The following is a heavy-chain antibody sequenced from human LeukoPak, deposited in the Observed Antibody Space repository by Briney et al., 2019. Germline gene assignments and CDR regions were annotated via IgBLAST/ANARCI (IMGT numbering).Heavy chain of an antibody. V-gene: IGHV4-59*12. Sequence: SETLSLTCTVSGGSISSYYWSWIRQPPGKGLEWIGSIYHSGSTYYNPSLKSRVTISVDTSKNQFSLQLNSVTPEDTAVYYCARDRELRRSGFDYWGQGTLVTVSS. D-gene: IGHD1-26*01. J-gene: IGHJ4*02. CDR2: IYHSGST. CDR1: GGSISSYY. CDR3: ARDRELRRSGFDY.